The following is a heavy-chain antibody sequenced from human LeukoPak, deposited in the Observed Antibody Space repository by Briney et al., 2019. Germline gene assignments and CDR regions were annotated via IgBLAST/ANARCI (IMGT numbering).Heavy chain of an antibody. CDR1: GVSISSFY. J-gene: IGHJ4*02. CDR3: ARGKVVAGTPGQNSWDY. Sequence: SETLSLTCSVSGVSISSFYWTWIRQVPGKGLEWIGYFYNSGSSDYNPSLKSRATFSEDTSKNHFSLSLSAVTAADTAVYYCARGKVVAGTPGQNSWDYWGQGTLVTVSS. D-gene: IGHD6-19*01. V-gene: IGHV4-59*01. CDR2: FYNSGSS.